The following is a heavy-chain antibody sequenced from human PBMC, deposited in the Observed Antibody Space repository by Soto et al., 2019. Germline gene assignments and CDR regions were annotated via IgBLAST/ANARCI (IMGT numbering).Heavy chain of an antibody. CDR3: AYSRHLYGRNNWLYL. CDR2: IYCDDDK. CDR1: GFSLSTSGVG. V-gene: IGHV2-5*02. Sequence: QITLKESGPTLVKHTQTLTLTCTSSGFSLSTSGVGVGWIRQPQGKDLEWLALIYCDDDKRYSPSLKNRLTLHKDTSKNQLVRTMTNMDPVDTATYYCAYSRHLYGRNNWLYLWGQSTLVTVSS. J-gene: IGHJ5*02. D-gene: IGHD3-10*02.